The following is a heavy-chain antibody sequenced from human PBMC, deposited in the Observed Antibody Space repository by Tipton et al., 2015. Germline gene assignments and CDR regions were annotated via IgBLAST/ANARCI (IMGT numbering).Heavy chain of an antibody. CDR3: ARGCNSSSCHSNYAMDV. CDR2: ISGRSSTI. V-gene: IGHV3-48*02. D-gene: IGHD2-2*01. J-gene: IGHJ6*02. Sequence: GSLRLSCAASGFIFSPYSMNWVRQAPGKGLEWIAYISGRSSTIHYADSVKGRFTISRDNAKNSLYLQMNSLRDEDTALYYCARGCNSSSCHSNYAMDVWGQGTTVSVSS. CDR1: GFIFSPYS.